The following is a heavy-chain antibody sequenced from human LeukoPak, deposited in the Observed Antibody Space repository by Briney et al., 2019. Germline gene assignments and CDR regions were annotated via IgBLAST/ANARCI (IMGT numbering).Heavy chain of an antibody. CDR2: ISGTSSYI. D-gene: IGHD5-24*01. CDR1: GFTFSTYT. Sequence: GRSLRLSCTSSGFTFSTYTMNWVRQAPGKGLEWVSSISGTSSYIYYADSLKGRFTVSRDNAKNSLFLQINSLRAEDTGLYYCAREDTQPLIYNSFDYWGQGTLVTVSS. V-gene: IGHV3-21*01. CDR3: AREDTQPLIYNSFDY. J-gene: IGHJ4*02.